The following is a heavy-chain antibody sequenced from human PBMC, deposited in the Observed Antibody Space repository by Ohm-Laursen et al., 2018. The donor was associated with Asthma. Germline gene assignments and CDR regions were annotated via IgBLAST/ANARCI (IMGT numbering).Heavy chain of an antibody. CDR1: GFTFSSYS. CDR2: ITSGSDII. Sequence: SLRLSCTASGFTFSSYSMNWVRQAPGKGPEWLAFITSGSDIIHYADSVEGRFTISRDNAKKSVYLQMKSLRVEDTAVYYCAKDGRGYDSTAFDIWGQGTMVTVSS. J-gene: IGHJ3*02. V-gene: IGHV3-48*01. D-gene: IGHD3-22*01. CDR3: AKDGRGYDSTAFDI.